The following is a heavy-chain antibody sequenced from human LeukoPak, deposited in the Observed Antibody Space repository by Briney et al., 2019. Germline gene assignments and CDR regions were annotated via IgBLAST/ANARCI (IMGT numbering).Heavy chain of an antibody. J-gene: IGHJ4*02. V-gene: IGHV4-4*07. CDR2: IYNTGGT. Sequence: SETLSLTCTVSGVSISSYYWSWIRQPPGKGLEWIGRIYNTGGTRYNPSLKSRVTMSIDTSKNQFSLKLRSVTAADTAVCYFARDLALGHCHSSSCYSPLFDYWGQGTLVTVSS. CDR3: ARDLALGHCHSSSCYSPLFDY. CDR1: GVSISSYY. D-gene: IGHD2-2*02.